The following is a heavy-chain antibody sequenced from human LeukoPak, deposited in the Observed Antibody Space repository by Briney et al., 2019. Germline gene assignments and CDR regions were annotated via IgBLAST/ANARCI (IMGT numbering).Heavy chain of an antibody. D-gene: IGHD3-22*01. Sequence: GGSLRLSCAASGFTFSNAWMNWVRQAPGKGLEWVGRIKSKTDGGTTDYAAPVKGRFTISRDDSKNTLYLQMNSLKTEDTAVYYCTTDEDYYDSSTNFDCWGQGTLVTVSS. J-gene: IGHJ4*02. CDR3: TTDEDYYDSSTNFDC. CDR2: IKSKTDGGTT. V-gene: IGHV3-15*07. CDR1: GFTFSNAW.